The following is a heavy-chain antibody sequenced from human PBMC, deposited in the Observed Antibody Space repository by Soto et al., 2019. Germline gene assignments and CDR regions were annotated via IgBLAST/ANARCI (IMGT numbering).Heavy chain of an antibody. CDR2: ISYDGSNK. D-gene: IGHD3-10*01. V-gene: IGHV3-30*03. CDR3: ARSLGGSGSYSYYYGMDV. J-gene: IGHJ6*02. CDR1: GFTFSSYG. Sequence: QVQLVESGGGVVQPGRSLRLSCAASGFTFSSYGMHWVRQAPGKGLEWVAVISYDGSNKYYADSVKGRFTISRDNSKNTLYLQMNSLRAEDTAVYYCARSLGGSGSYSYYYGMDVWGQGTTVTVSS.